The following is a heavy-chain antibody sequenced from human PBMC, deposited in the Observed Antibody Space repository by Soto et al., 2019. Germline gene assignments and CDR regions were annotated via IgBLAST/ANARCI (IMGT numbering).Heavy chain of an antibody. CDR3: ASHTAMVYFDY. CDR1: GGSISSGGYY. D-gene: IGHD5-18*01. V-gene: IGHV4-31*03. CDR2: IYHSGST. Sequence: QVQLQESGPGLVKPSQTLSLTCTVSGGSISSGGYYWRWIRQHPGKGLEWIGYIYHSGSTYYNPSLKSRVTISVDTSKNQFSLKLNSVTAADTAVYYCASHTAMVYFDYWGQGTLVTVSS. J-gene: IGHJ4*02.